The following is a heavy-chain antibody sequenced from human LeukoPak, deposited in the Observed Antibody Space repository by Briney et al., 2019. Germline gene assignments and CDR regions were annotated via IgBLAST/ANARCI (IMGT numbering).Heavy chain of an antibody. CDR3: ARGFVWRELLMEYYFDY. V-gene: IGHV6-1*01. D-gene: IGHD1-26*01. CDR1: GDSVSSNSAG. Sequence: SQTLSLTCAISGDSVSSNSAGWSWIRQSPSRGLEWLGRTYYRSKWYIDYAVSVKSRITINPDTSKNQFSLQLNSVTPEDTAVYYCARGFVWRELLMEYYFDYWGQGTLVTVSS. CDR2: TYYRSKWYI. J-gene: IGHJ4*02.